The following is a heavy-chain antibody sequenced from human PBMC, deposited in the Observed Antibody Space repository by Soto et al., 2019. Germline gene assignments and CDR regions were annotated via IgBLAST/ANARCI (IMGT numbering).Heavy chain of an antibody. J-gene: IGHJ6*03. CDR3: ARVVVGYCSSTSCRSYYYYYMDV. D-gene: IGHD2-2*03. CDR2: IYYSGST. Sequence: SETLSLTCTVSGGSMSSYYWSWIRQPPGKGLEWIGYIYYSGSTNYNPSLKSRVTISVDTSKNQFSLKLSSVTAADTAVYYCARVVVGYCSSTSCRSYYYYYMDVWGKGTTVTVSS. V-gene: IGHV4-59*01. CDR1: GGSMSSYY.